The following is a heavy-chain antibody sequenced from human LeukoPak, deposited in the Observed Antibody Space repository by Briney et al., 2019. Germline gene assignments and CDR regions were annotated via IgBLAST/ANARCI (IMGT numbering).Heavy chain of an antibody. J-gene: IGHJ4*02. Sequence: GRSLRLSCAASGFTFSDSGMYWVRQSPGKGLEWVALIWYDGSNKYYADSVKGRFTISRDNSKNTLYLQMNSLRAEDTAVYYCAKGRWVQPAGYLDFSGQGTLVTVSA. CDR1: GFTFSDSG. D-gene: IGHD5-24*01. V-gene: IGHV3-33*06. CDR3: AKGRWVQPAGYLDF. CDR2: IWYDGSNK.